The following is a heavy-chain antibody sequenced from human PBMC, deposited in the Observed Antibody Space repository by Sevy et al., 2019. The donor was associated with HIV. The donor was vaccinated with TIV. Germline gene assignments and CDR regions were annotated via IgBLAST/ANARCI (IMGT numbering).Heavy chain of an antibody. CDR1: GFTFNFHG. CDR2: IWHDGSNK. V-gene: IGHV3-30*02. CDR3: ARETDNSARWLDP. D-gene: IGHD4-4*01. J-gene: IGHJ5*02. Sequence: GGSLRLSCAASGFTFNFHGMHWVRQAPGKGIEWVAFIWHDGSNKYMADSVKGRFTISRDKSKNTLFLQMNSLTVEDTAVYYCARETDNSARWLDPWGQGTLVTVSS.